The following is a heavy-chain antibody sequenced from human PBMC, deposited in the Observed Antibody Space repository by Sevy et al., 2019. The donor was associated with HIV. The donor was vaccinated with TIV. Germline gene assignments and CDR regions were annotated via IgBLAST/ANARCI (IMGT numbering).Heavy chain of an antibody. D-gene: IGHD4-17*01. Sequence: GGSLRLSCAASGFRFSSFSMNWVRQAPGKGLEWVSYITSGSSTIFYADSVKGRFTISRDNAKNSLYLQMSSLRDEDTAVYYCARAQADYGDFGGHFDHWGQGSLVTVSS. CDR2: ITSGSSTI. CDR3: ARAQADYGDFGGHFDH. V-gene: IGHV3-48*02. CDR1: GFRFSSFS. J-gene: IGHJ4*02.